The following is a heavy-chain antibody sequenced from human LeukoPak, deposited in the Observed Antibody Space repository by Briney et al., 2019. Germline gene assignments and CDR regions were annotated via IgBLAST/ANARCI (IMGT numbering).Heavy chain of an antibody. CDR1: GYMFSDYY. J-gene: IGHJ3*01. Sequence: ASVKVSCKPSGYMFSDYYIHWVRQAPGQGLEWMGWINPNSGGPKYGQKFQGRVTMTRDMSIRTAYMEVSRLRSDDTAVYYCARGARLRGVSDAFDVWGQGTMVTVSS. V-gene: IGHV1-2*02. D-gene: IGHD4-17*01. CDR2: INPNSGGP. CDR3: ARGARLRGVSDAFDV.